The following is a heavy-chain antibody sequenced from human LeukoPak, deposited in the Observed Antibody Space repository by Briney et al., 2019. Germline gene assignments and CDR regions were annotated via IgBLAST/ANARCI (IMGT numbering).Heavy chain of an antibody. CDR3: ARDYYDSSGSDAFDN. V-gene: IGHV4-31*03. Sequence: SQTLSFTCTVSGGSISSGGYYWSWIRQHPGKGLEWIGYIYYSGSTYYNPSLKSRVTISVDTSKNQFSLKLSSVTAADTAVYYCARDYYDSSGSDAFDNWGQGTMVTVSS. CDR2: IYYSGST. D-gene: IGHD3-22*01. J-gene: IGHJ3*02. CDR1: GGSISSGGYY.